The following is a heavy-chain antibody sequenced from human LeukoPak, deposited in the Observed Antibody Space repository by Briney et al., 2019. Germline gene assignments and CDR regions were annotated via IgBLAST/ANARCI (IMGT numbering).Heavy chain of an antibody. CDR2: IRYDGSNK. CDR1: GFTFSSYG. V-gene: IGHV3-30*02. D-gene: IGHD6-19*01. CDR3: ALRRGYSGWYRFDY. J-gene: IGHJ4*02. Sequence: GGSLRLSCAASGFTFSSYGMHWVRQAPGKGLEWVAVIRYDGSNKYYADSVKGRFTISRDNSKNTLYLQMNSLRAEDTAVYYCALRRGYSGWYRFDYWGQGTLVTVSS.